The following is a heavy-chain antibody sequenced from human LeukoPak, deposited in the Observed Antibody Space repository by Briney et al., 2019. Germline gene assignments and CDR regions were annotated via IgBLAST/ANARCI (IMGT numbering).Heavy chain of an antibody. V-gene: IGHV1-18*01. D-gene: IGHD5-18*01. CDR2: ISAYNGNT. J-gene: IGHJ4*02. Sequence: ASVKVSCKASGYTFTSYGISWVRQAPGQGLEWMGWISAYNGNTNYAQKLQGRVTMTTDTSTSTAYMELRSLRSDDTAVYYCARDHSWEVDTAPEGFDYWGQGTLVTVSS. CDR1: GYTFTSYG. CDR3: ARDHSWEVDTAPEGFDY.